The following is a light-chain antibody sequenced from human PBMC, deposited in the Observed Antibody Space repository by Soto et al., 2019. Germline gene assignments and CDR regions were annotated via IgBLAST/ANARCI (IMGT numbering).Light chain of an antibody. J-gene: IGKJ2*01. Sequence: AIQMTQSPSSLSASVGDRVTITCRASQDIRNDLGWYQQRPGKAPKLLISAASNLQSGVPSRFSGRGSGTDFHLTIRRLQPEGFATFFWLQLFKFPFNFGQGTKLRVK. V-gene: IGKV1-6*01. CDR1: QDIRND. CDR2: AAS. CDR3: LQLFKFPFN.